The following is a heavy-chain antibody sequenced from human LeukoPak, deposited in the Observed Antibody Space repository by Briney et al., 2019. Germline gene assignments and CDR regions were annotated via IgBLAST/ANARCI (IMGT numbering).Heavy chain of an antibody. Sequence: SESLSLTCTVSGGSISSSSYYWGWIRQPPGKGLEWIGSIYYSGSTYYNPSLKSRVTISVDTSKNQFSLKLSSVTAADTAVYYCASYGRRGYYFDYWGQGTLVTVSS. V-gene: IGHV4-39*07. CDR3: ASYGRRGYYFDY. D-gene: IGHD3-10*01. CDR1: GGSISSSSYY. CDR2: IYYSGST. J-gene: IGHJ4*02.